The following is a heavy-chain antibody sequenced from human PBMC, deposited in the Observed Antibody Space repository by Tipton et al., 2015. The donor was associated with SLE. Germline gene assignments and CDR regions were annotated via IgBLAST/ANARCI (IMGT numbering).Heavy chain of an antibody. J-gene: IGHJ4*02. Sequence: TLSLTCAVYGGSFSGYYWSWIRQPLPWGLEWIGEINHSGSTNYNPSLKSRVTISVDTSKNQFSLKLSSVTAADTAVYTCARHYNLFSAFDSWGQGTLVTVSS. V-gene: IGHV4-34*01. CDR2: INHSGST. CDR3: ARHYNLFSAFDS. CDR1: GGSFSGYY. D-gene: IGHD3-3*01.